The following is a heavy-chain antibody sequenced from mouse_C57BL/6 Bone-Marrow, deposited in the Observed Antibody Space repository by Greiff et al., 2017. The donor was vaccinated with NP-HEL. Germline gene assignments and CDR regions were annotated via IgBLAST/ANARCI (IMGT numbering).Heavy chain of an antibody. CDR3: ARKRDGSRYYYAMDY. Sequence: QVTLKVSGAELARPGASVKMSCKASGYTFTSYTMHWVKQRPGQGLEWIGYINPSSGYTKYNQKFKDKATLTADKSSSTAYMQLSSLTSEDSAVYYCARKRDGSRYYYAMDYWGQGTSVTVSS. CDR1: GYTFTSYT. V-gene: IGHV1-4*01. CDR2: INPSSGYT. D-gene: IGHD1-1*01. J-gene: IGHJ4*01.